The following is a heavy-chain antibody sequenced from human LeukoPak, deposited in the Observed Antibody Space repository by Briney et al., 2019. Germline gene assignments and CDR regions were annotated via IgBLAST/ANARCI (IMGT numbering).Heavy chain of an antibody. CDR1: GYTFTSYG. V-gene: IGHV1-18*01. CDR3: ARVAWRSWYFDL. D-gene: IGHD5-12*01. J-gene: IGHJ2*01. Sequence: ASVKVSCKASGYTFTSYGISWVRQAPGQGLEWMGWISAYNGNTNYAQKLQGRITMTTDTSTSTAYIELRSLRSDDTAVYYCARVAWRSWYFDLWGRGTLVTVSS. CDR2: ISAYNGNT.